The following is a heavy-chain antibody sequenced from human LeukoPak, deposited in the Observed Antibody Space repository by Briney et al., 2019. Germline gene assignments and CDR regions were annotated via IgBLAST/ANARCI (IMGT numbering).Heavy chain of an antibody. Sequence: SETLSLTCAVSGYSISSGYYWGWIRQPPGKGLEWIGSIYHGGSTYYNPSLKSRVTISVDTSKNQFSLKLSSVTAADTAVYYCARRGYCSSTSCYLGWFDPWGQGTLVTVSS. CDR2: IYHGGST. CDR1: GYSISSGYY. J-gene: IGHJ5*02. V-gene: IGHV4-38-2*01. CDR3: ARRGYCSSTSCYLGWFDP. D-gene: IGHD2-2*01.